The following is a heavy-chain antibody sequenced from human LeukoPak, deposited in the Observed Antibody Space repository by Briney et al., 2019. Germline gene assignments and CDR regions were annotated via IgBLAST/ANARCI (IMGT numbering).Heavy chain of an antibody. V-gene: IGHV1-46*01. J-gene: IGHJ5*02. CDR3: ARDNSVGDNAWWFDP. CDR1: GYTFTSYY. D-gene: IGHD1-26*01. CDR2: INPTGGST. Sequence: ASVKVSCEASGYTFTSYYMHWVRQAPGQGLEWMGLINPTGGSTGYAQKFQGRVTMTRGMSTSTDYMELSSLRSEDTAIYYCARDNSVGDNAWWFDPWGQGTLVTVSS.